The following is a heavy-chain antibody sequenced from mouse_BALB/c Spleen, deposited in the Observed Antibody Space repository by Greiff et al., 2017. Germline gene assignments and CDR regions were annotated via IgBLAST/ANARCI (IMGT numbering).Heavy chain of an antibody. CDR3: ARDGYDGYFDY. V-gene: IGHV5-6-3*01. CDR1: GFTFSSYG. CDR2: INSNGGST. J-gene: IGHJ2*01. D-gene: IGHD2-14*01. Sequence: EVQRVESGGGLVQPGGSLKLSCAASGFTFSSYGMSWVRQTPDKRLELVATINSNGGSTYYPDSVKGRFTISRDNAKNTLYLQMSSLKSEDTAMYYCARDGYDGYFDYWGQGTTLTVSS.